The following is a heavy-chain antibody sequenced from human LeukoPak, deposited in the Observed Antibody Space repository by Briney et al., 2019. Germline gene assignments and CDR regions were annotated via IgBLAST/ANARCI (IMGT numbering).Heavy chain of an antibody. D-gene: IGHD1-26*01. CDR3: AKVVGANSC. Sequence: QPGGSLRLSCAASGFAFSSYAMSWARQAPGKGLEWVSGISGSGGSTYYADSVKGRFTISRDNSKNTLYLQMNSLRAEDTAVYYCAKVVGANSCWGQGTLVTVSS. J-gene: IGHJ4*02. CDR1: GFAFSSYA. V-gene: IGHV3-23*01. CDR2: ISGSGGST.